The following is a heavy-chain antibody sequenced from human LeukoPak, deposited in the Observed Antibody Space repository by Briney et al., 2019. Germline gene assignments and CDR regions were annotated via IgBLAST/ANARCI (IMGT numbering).Heavy chain of an antibody. CDR2: IWGRGSRT. J-gene: IGHJ2*01. Sequence: GGSLRVSCAAPVYTFISYWMSSVRQALGKGLEWVSTIWGRGSRTYYADAVKRQFSISIDNYKITVNVQIHSLRAEDTAVYYCARGPDGSPRGYWLFDLWGRGTLISV. CDR1: VYTFISYW. V-gene: IGHV3-23*01. CDR3: ARGPDGSPRGYWLFDL. D-gene: IGHD5-24*01.